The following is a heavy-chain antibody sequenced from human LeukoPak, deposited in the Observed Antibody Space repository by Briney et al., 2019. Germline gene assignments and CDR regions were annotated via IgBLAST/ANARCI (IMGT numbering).Heavy chain of an antibody. CDR3: ARGWVRGDRAYYFDY. CDR2: ITGSSGST. J-gene: IGHJ4*02. V-gene: IGHV3-23*01. CDR1: GFTFSSYG. Sequence: GGSLRLSCAASGFTFSSYGMSWVRQAPGKGLEWVSSITGSSGSTYYADSVRGRFTISRDNSKNTLYLQMNSLRAEDTAVYFCARGWVRGDRAYYFDYWGQGTLVTVSS. D-gene: IGHD3-10*01.